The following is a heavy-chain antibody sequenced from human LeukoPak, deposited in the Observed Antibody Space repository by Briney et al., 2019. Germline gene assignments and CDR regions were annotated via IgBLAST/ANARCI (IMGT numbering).Heavy chain of an antibody. V-gene: IGHV4-31*03. CDR1: GGSISSGGYY. CDR3: ARDGDYGEYGGWFDP. J-gene: IGHJ5*02. D-gene: IGHD4-17*01. Sequence: SETLSLTCTVSGGSISSGGYYWSWIRQHPGKGLEWIGYIYYSGSTYYNPSLKSRVPISVDTSKNQFSLKLSSVTAADTTVYYCARDGDYGEYGGWFDPWGQGTLVTVSS. CDR2: IYYSGST.